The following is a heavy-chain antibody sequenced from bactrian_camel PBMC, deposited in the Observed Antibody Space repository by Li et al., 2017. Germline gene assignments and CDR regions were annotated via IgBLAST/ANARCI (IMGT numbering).Heavy chain of an antibody. CDR2: IDHAGTV. CDR3: AADPLMRGGFCPAPADDPSLFEW. CDR1: GYTLCTYD. V-gene: IGHV3S53*01. D-gene: IGHD2*01. J-gene: IGHJ4*01. Sequence: HVQLVESGGGSVQAGGTLRLSCAASGYTLCTYDMSWYRQAPGKEREFVSRIDHAGTVRYAESVKGRFTVSKGNSKNSVYLDLNTLKPEDSAAYYCAADPLMRGGFCPAPADDPSLFEWWGRGTQVTVS.